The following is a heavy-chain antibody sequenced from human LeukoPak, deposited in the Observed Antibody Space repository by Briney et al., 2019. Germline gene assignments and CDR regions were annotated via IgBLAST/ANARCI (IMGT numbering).Heavy chain of an antibody. D-gene: IGHD1-26*01. CDR3: ARQEGSGSYYGINDAFDI. CDR1: GGSISSSSYY. CDR2: IYYSGST. V-gene: IGHV4-39*01. J-gene: IGHJ3*02. Sequence: KSSETLSLTCTVSGGSISSSSYYWGWIRQPPGKGLEWIGSIYYSGSTYYNPSLKSRVTISVDTSKNQFSLKLSSVTAADTAVYYCARQEGSGSYYGINDAFDIWGQGTMVTVSS.